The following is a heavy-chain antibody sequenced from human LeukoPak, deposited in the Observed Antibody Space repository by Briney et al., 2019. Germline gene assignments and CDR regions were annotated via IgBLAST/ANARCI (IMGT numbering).Heavy chain of an antibody. Sequence: PGGSLRLSCAASGFTFSDYTMNWVRQAPGKGLEWVSSISSSSTYIYYADSVKGRFTISRDNAKNSLYLQMNSLRAEDTAVYYCARDRSTHAEYFQHWGQGTLVTLSS. CDR1: GFTFSDYT. J-gene: IGHJ1*01. CDR2: ISSSSTYI. V-gene: IGHV3-21*01. CDR3: ARDRSTHAEYFQH. D-gene: IGHD2-2*01.